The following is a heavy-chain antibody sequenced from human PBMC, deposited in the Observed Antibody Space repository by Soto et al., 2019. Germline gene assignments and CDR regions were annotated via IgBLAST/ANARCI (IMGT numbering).Heavy chain of an antibody. CDR1: GGSISSYY. CDR2: IYTSGST. Sequence: PSETLSLTCTVSGGSISSYYWSWIRQPAGKGLEWIGRIYTSGSTNYNPSLKSRVTMSLDTSKNQFSLKLTSVTAADTALYYCASGNCSSPNCYSFSGYYGMDVWGQGTTVTVSS. V-gene: IGHV4-4*07. J-gene: IGHJ6*02. D-gene: IGHD2-2*01. CDR3: ASGNCSSPNCYSFSGYYGMDV.